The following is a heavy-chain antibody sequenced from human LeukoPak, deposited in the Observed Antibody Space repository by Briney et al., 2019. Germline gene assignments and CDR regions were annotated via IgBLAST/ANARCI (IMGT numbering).Heavy chain of an antibody. Sequence: PGGSLRLSCAASGFTVSSNYMSWVRQAPGKGLEWVSVIYSGGSTYYADSVKGRFTISRDNSKNTLYLQMNSLRAEDTAVYYCARDYKQQLDYWGQGTLSPSPQ. J-gene: IGHJ4*02. CDR3: ARDYKQQLDY. D-gene: IGHD6-13*01. V-gene: IGHV3-66*01. CDR2: IYSGGST. CDR1: GFTVSSNY.